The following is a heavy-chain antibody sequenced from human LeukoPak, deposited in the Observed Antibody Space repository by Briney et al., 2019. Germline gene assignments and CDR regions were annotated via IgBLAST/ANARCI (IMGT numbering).Heavy chain of an antibody. D-gene: IGHD3-9*01. CDR3: ASLILIGGIKVDY. CDR2: INPNSGGT. CDR1: GYTFTSYD. J-gene: IGHJ4*02. V-gene: IGHV1-2*02. Sequence: GASVKVSCKASGYTFTSYDINWVRQATGQGLEWMGWINPNSGGTNYAQKFQGRVTMTRDTSISTAYMELSRLRSDDTAVYYCASLILIGGIKVDYWGQGTLVTVSS.